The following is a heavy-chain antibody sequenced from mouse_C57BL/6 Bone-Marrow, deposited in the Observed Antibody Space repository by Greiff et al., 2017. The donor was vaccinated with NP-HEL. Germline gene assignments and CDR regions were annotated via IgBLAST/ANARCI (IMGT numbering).Heavy chain of an antibody. V-gene: IGHV1-5*01. Sequence: VQLQQSGTVLARPGASVKMSCKTSGYTFTSYWMHWVKQRPGQGLEWIGAISPGNSDTSYNQQFKGKAKLTAVTSASTAYMELSSLTNEDSAVYYCTRDGYLNWDFDYWGQGTTLTVSS. D-gene: IGHD2-3*01. CDR3: TRDGYLNWDFDY. CDR1: GYTFTSYW. J-gene: IGHJ2*01. CDR2: ISPGNSDT.